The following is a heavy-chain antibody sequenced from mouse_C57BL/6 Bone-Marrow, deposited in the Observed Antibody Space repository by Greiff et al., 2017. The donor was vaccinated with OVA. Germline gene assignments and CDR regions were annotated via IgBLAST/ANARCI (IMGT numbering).Heavy chain of an antibody. CDR1: GYTFPSHW. Sequence: VQLQQSGPELVRPGASVKISCKAPGYTFPSHWMQWVRQRPGQGLEWIGEIFPGSGSTYYNEKFKGKATLTVDTSSSTAYMQLSSLTSEDSAVYFCARKPLSLGYFDYWGQVTTPTVSS. V-gene: IGHV1-56*01. CDR3: ARKPLSLGYFDY. D-gene: IGHD3-3*01. J-gene: IGHJ2*01. CDR2: IFPGSGST.